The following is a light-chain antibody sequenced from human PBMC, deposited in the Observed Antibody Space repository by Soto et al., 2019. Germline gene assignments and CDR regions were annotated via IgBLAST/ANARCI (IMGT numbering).Light chain of an antibody. V-gene: IGLV1-40*01. CDR3: QSYDNSLSGPYV. CDR2: GNN. J-gene: IGLJ1*01. CDR1: RSNIGAGSN. Sequence: QSVLTQPPSVSGAPGQRVTISCTGSRSNIGAGSNVHWYLQLPGTAPKVLIYGNNNRPSGVPDRFSVSKSGTSASLAIAGLQAEDEADYYCQSYDNSLSGPYVFGTGTKVTVL.